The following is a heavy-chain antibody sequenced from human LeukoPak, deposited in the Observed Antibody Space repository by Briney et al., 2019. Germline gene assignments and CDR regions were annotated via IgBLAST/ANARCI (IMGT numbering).Heavy chain of an antibody. CDR2: INPNSGGT. V-gene: IGHV1-2*02. Sequence: ASLKVSCTASGYTFTGYYMHWVRQAPGQGLEWMGWINPNSGGTNYAQKFQGRVTMTRDTSISTAYMELSRLRSDDTAVYYCARDRYSGYEPFDYWGQGTLVTVSS. CDR1: GYTFTGYY. J-gene: IGHJ4*02. D-gene: IGHD5-12*01. CDR3: ARDRYSGYEPFDY.